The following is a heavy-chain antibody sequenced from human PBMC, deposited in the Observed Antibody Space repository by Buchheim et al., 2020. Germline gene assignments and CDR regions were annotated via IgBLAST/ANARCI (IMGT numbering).Heavy chain of an antibody. CDR2: INPSGGST. CDR3: ARASAYYAGHDH. CDR1: GYTFTTYY. Sequence: QVQLLQSGAEVKKPGASVKVSCKASGYTFTTYYIHWVRQAPGQGLEWMGVINPSGGSTSYAQNFRGRVTMTSETSTSTVYMELSSLRSEDTAGYYCARASAYYAGHDHWGQGTL. D-gene: IGHD3-10*01. V-gene: IGHV1-46*01. J-gene: IGHJ4*02.